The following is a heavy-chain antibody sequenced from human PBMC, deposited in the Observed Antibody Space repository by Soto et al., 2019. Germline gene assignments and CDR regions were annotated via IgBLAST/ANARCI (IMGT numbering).Heavy chain of an antibody. CDR1: GFSLSTSGVG. V-gene: IGHV2-5*02. CDR2: IYWDDDK. J-gene: IGHJ3*02. D-gene: IGHD6-19*01. Sequence: QITWKESGPTLVKPTQTLTLTCTFSGFSLSTSGVGVGWIRQPPGKALEWLALIYWDDDKRYSPSLKSRLTIPKDTSKNQVVLTMTNMDPVDTATYYCAHRIAVAATRAFDIWGQGTMVTVSS. CDR3: AHRIAVAATRAFDI.